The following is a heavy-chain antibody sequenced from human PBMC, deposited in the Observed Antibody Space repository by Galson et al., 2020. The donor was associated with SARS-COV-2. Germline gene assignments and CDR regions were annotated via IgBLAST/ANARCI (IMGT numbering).Heavy chain of an antibody. CDR2: INHSGST. V-gene: IGHV4-34*01. CDR3: ARDGGNWFDP. Sequence: ETSETLSLTCAVYGGSFSGYYWSWIRQPPGKGLEWIGEINHSGSTNYNPSLKSRVTISVDTSKNQFSLKLSSVTAADTAVYYCARDGGNWFDPWGQGTLVTVSS. CDR1: GGSFSGYY. D-gene: IGHD3-3*01. J-gene: IGHJ5*02.